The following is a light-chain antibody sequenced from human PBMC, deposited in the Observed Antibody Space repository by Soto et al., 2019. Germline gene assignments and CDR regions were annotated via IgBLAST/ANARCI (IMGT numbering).Light chain of an antibody. CDR1: QSIDRSY. V-gene: IGKV3-20*01. Sequence: IVLTQTPGTLSLSPGDRGTLSCRASQSIDRSYLAWYQQKPGQAPRLLIYGASTRATGVPHRFSGSGSGSDFTLTISGLEPEDFASYFCQQADSFPLTFGQGTRLDIK. CDR3: QQADSFPLT. CDR2: GAS. J-gene: IGKJ5*01.